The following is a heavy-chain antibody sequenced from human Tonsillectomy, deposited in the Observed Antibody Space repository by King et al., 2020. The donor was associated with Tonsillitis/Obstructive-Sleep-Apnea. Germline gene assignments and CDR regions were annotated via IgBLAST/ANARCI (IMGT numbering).Heavy chain of an antibody. CDR2: IYYSGST. CDR3: ARDLGYDFRSGYYRGGWFDP. J-gene: IGHJ5*02. Sequence: VQLQESGPGLVKPSETLSLTCTVSGGSISSYYWSWIRQPPGKGLEWIGYIYYSGSTNYNPSLKSRVTISVDTSKNQFSLKLSSVTAADTAVYYCARDLGYDFRSGYYRGGWFDPWGQGTLVTVSS. CDR1: GGSISSYY. D-gene: IGHD3-3*01. V-gene: IGHV4-59*01.